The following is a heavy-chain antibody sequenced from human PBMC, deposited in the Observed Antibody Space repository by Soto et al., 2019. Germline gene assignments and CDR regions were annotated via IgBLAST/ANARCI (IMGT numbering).Heavy chain of an antibody. CDR3: AKDLGFYYGSGSYCCYFDY. V-gene: IGHV3-23*01. Sequence: GGSLRLSCAASGFTFSSHAMSWVRQAPGKGLEWVSAISGSGGSTYYADSVKGRFTISRDNSKNTLYLQMSSLRAEDTAVYYCAKDLGFYYGSGSYCCYFDYWGQGTLVTVSS. CDR2: ISGSGGST. CDR1: GFTFSSHA. J-gene: IGHJ4*02. D-gene: IGHD3-10*01.